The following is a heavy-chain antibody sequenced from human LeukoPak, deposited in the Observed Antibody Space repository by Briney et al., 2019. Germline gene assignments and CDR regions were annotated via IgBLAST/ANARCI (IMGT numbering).Heavy chain of an antibody. Sequence: PSETLSLTCTVSGGSISTSNYYWGWIRQPPGKGLEWIGSIYYSGSTYYNPSLKSRVTISIDTSKNQFSLKLSSVTAADTAVYFCARVAAAGNYYFDYWGQGTLVTVSS. CDR2: IYYSGST. CDR1: GGSISTSNYY. V-gene: IGHV4-39*07. CDR3: ARVAAAGNYYFDY. D-gene: IGHD6-13*01. J-gene: IGHJ4*02.